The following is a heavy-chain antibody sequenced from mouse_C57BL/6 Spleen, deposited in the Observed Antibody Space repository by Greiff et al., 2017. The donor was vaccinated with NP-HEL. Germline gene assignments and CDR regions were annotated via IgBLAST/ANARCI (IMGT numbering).Heavy chain of an antibody. Sequence: ESGPGMVKPSQSLSLTCTVTGYSITSGYDWHWIRHFPGNKLEWMGYISYSGSTNYNPSLKSRISITHDTSTNHFFLKLNSVTTEDTATYYCARAQIYYYGSSGYAMDYWGQGTSVTVSS. CDR2: ISYSGST. J-gene: IGHJ4*01. D-gene: IGHD1-1*01. V-gene: IGHV3-1*01. CDR3: ARAQIYYYGSSGYAMDY. CDR1: GYSITSGYD.